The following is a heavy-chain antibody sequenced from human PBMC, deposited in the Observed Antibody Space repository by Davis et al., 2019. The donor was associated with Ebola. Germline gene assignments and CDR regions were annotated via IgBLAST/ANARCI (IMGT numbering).Heavy chain of an antibody. D-gene: IGHD3-3*01. V-gene: IGHV1-2*06. CDR2: INPNSGGT. Sequence: AASVKVSCKASGYTFTGYYMHWVRQAPGQGLEWMGRINPNSGGTNYAQKFQGRVTMTRDTSISTAYMELSSLRSEDTAVYYCASGRDFWSGYLVYWGQGTLVTVSS. CDR3: ASGRDFWSGYLVY. CDR1: GYTFTGYY. J-gene: IGHJ4*02.